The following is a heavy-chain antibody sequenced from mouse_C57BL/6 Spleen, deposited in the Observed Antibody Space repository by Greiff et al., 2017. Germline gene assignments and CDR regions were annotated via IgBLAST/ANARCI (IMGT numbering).Heavy chain of an antibody. Sequence: VQLQQSGPELVKPGASVKISCKASGYTFTDYYMNWVKQSHGQSLEWIGDINPNNGGTSYNQKFKGKATLTVDKYSSTAYMELRSLTSEDSAVYYVARPITTVVGNYFDYWGQGTTLTVSS. CDR2: INPNNGGT. D-gene: IGHD1-1*01. CDR1: GYTFTDYY. J-gene: IGHJ2*01. V-gene: IGHV1-26*01. CDR3: ARPITTVVGNYFDY.